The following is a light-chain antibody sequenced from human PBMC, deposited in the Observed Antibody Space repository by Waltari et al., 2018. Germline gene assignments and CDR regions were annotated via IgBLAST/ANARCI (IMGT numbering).Light chain of an antibody. CDR3: QVWDSSSDHPV. V-gene: IGLV3-21*03. Sequence: SYVLTQPPSVSVAPGKTARITCGGNNIGSKSVHWYQQKPGQAPVLVVYDDSDRPAGLHERFSGSNSGNTATLPISRVEAGDEADYYCQVWDSSSDHPVFGGGTKLTVL. CDR2: DDS. J-gene: IGLJ3*02. CDR1: NIGSKS.